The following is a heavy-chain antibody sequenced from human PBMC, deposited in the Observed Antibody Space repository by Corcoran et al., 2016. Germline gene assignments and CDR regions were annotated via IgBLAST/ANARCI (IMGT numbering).Heavy chain of an antibody. V-gene: IGHV1-69*01. D-gene: IGHD6-6*01. CDR3: ATVAPTYSSSPDRWFDP. CDR2: IIPIFGTA. Sequence: QVQLVQSGAEVKKPGSSVKVSCKASGGTFSSYAISWVRQAPGQGLEWMGGIIPIFGTANYAQKFQGRVTITADESTSTAYMELSSLRSEDTAVYYCATVAPTYSSSPDRWFDPWGQGTLVTVSS. CDR1: GGTFSSYA. J-gene: IGHJ5*02.